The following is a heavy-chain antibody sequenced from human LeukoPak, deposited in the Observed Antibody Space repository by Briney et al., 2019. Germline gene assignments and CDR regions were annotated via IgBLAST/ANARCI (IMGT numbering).Heavy chain of an antibody. CDR3: AREGSQSGMDV. CDR2: INPNSGGT. D-gene: IGHD2-15*01. CDR1: GYALSGYY. Sequence: APVRVSCKASGYALSGYYMHWVRQAPGQGLEWMGRINPNSGGTNYLQTFQGRVTMTSNTSISTAYMELIRLTSDDTAVYYCAREGSQSGMDVWGQGTTVTVSS. J-gene: IGHJ6*02. V-gene: IGHV1-2*06.